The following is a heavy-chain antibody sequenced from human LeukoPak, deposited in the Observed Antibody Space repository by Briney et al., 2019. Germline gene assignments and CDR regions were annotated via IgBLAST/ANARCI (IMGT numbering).Heavy chain of an antibody. V-gene: IGHV3-48*03. CDR3: XXXXXYCDXTXCPKWFAP. CDR2: IGISGDYST. Sequence: PGGSLRLSCEASSGFTFGNYDMHWLRQAPGKGLEWLSSIGISGDYSTYYAQSVKGRFSISRDKVNNFLYLQMDRLRAEDTAVXXXXXXXXYCDXTXCPKWFAPWGQGTLVIVSS. CDR1: GFTFGNYD. D-gene: IGHD2-21*01. J-gene: IGHJ5*02.